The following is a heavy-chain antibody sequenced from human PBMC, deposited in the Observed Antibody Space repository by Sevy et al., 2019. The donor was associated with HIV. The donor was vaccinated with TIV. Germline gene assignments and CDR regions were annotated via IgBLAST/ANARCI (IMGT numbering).Heavy chain of an antibody. D-gene: IGHD3-10*01. CDR2: IYYSGST. V-gene: IGHV4-59*01. J-gene: IGHJ2*01. CDR1: GGSISSYY. Sequence: SETLSLTCTVSGGSISSYYWSWIRQPPGKGLEWIGYIYYSGSTNYNPSLKSRVTISVDTSKNQFSLKLSSVTAADTAVYYCARGKREDPYLVTMVRGVTRYWYFDLWGRGTLVTVSS. CDR3: ARGKREDPYLVTMVRGVTRYWYFDL.